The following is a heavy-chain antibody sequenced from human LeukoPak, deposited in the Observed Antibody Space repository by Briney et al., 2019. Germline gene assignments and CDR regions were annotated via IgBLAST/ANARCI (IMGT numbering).Heavy chain of an antibody. V-gene: IGHV4-4*02. CDR3: ARGGVITDLDY. CDR1: GGSISSSNW. D-gene: IGHD3-3*01. J-gene: IGHJ4*02. Sequence: SETLSLTCAVSGGSISSSNWWSWVRQPPGKGLEWIGEIYHSGSTNYNPSLKSRDTISVDKSKNQFSLKLSSVTAADTAVYYCARGGVITDLDYWGQGTLVTVSS. CDR2: IYHSGST.